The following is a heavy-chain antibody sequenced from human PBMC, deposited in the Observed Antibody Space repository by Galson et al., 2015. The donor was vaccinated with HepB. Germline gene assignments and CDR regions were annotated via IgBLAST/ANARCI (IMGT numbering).Heavy chain of an antibody. CDR2: ISSSTTYT. CDR1: GFTFSDYY. V-gene: IGHV3-11*06. J-gene: IGHJ4*02. CDR3: ARDCSSTSCLYPFD. Sequence: SLRLSCAASGFTFSDYYMSWIRQAPGKGLEWVSYISSSTTYTNYADSVKGRFTISRDNAKNSLYLQMNSLTAEDTAVYYCARDCSSTSCLYPFDWGQGTLVTVSS. D-gene: IGHD2-2*01.